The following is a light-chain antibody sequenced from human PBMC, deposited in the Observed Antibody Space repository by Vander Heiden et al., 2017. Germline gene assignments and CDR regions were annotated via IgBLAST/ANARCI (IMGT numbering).Light chain of an antibody. V-gene: IGLV2-14*01. CDR3: SSYTSSSTFGV. CDR1: SSDVGGYNY. CDR2: EVS. J-gene: IGLJ1*01. Sequence: QSALTRPASVSGSPGQSLTIPCTGTSSDVGGYNYVSWYQQHPGKAPKLMIYEVSNRPSGVSNRFSGSKSGNTASLTISGLQAEDEADYYCSSYTSSSTFGVFGTGTKVTVL.